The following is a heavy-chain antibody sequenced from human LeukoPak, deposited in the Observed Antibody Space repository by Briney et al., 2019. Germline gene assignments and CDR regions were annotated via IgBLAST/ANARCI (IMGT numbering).Heavy chain of an antibody. CDR3: ARVVLGSAMVNWFDP. CDR1: GYIFTSYG. V-gene: IGHV1-18*01. D-gene: IGHD5-18*01. Sequence: ASVKVSCTASGYIFTSYGISWVRQAPGQGLEWMEWISAYNGNTNYAQKLQGRVTMTTDTSTSTAYMELRSLRSDDTAVYYCARVVLGSAMVNWFDPWGQGTLVTVSS. J-gene: IGHJ5*02. CDR2: ISAYNGNT.